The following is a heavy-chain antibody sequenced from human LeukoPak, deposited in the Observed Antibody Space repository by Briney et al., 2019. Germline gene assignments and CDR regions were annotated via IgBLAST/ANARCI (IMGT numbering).Heavy chain of an antibody. V-gene: IGHV6-1*01. Sequence: SQTLSLTCAISGDSVSSNSAAWNWIRRSPSRGLEWLGRTYYRSKWYNDYAVSVKSRITINPDTSKNQFSLQLNSVTPEDTAVYYCARGATDTAMGIDYWGQGTLVTVSS. J-gene: IGHJ4*02. CDR1: GDSVSSNSAA. CDR2: TYYRSKWYN. D-gene: IGHD5-18*01. CDR3: ARGATDTAMGIDY.